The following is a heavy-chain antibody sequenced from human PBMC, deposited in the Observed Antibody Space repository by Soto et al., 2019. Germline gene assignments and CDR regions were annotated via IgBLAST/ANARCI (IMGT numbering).Heavy chain of an antibody. CDR1: GGSFSGYY. CDR3: ARRYYYDSSGYYYGPLRP. J-gene: IGHJ3*01. CDR2: INHSGST. D-gene: IGHD3-22*01. V-gene: IGHV4-34*01. Sequence: KPSETLSLTCAVYGGSFSGYYWSWIRQPPGKGLEWIGEINHSGSTNYNPSLKSRVTISVDTSKNQFSLKLSSVTAADTAVYYCARRYYYDSSGYYYGPLRPWGQGTMVT.